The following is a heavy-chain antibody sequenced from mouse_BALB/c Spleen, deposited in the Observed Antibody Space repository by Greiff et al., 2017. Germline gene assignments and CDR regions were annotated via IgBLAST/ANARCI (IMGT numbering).Heavy chain of an antibody. J-gene: IGHJ4*01. CDR1: GFTFSSYG. V-gene: IGHV5-6-3*01. Sequence: EVQLVESGGGLVQPGGSLKLSCAASGFTFSSYGMSWVRQTPDKRLELVATINSNGGSTYYPDSVKGRFTISRDNAKNTLYLQMSSLKSEDTAMYYCARDGYSAMDYWGQGTSVTVSS. CDR2: INSNGGST. CDR3: ARDGYSAMDY. D-gene: IGHD2-2*01.